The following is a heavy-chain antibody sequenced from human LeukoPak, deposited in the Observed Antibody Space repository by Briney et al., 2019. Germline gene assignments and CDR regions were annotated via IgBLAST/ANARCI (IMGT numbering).Heavy chain of an antibody. CDR2: IYPGDSDT. CDR3: ARVGATTEGYFDY. D-gene: IGHD1-26*01. J-gene: IGHJ4*02. Sequence: GESLQISCKGSGYSFTSYWIGWVRQLPGKGLEWMGIIYPGDSDTRYSPSFQGQVTISADKSISTAYLQWSSLKASDTAMYYCARVGATTEGYFDYWGQGTLVTVSS. V-gene: IGHV5-51*01. CDR1: GYSFTSYW.